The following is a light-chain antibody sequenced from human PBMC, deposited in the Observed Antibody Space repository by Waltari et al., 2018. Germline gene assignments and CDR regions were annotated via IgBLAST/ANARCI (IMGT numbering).Light chain of an antibody. V-gene: IGKV1-9*01. Sequence: IQLTQSPSSLSASVGHRVTITYRASQGVTTYLAWYQQKPGKAPNLLISAASTLQSGVPSRFSGSGSGTDFTLTISSLQPEDFATYYCQQHDNLPLAFGGGTKVEIK. CDR3: QQHDNLPLA. CDR2: AAS. J-gene: IGKJ4*01. CDR1: QGVTTY.